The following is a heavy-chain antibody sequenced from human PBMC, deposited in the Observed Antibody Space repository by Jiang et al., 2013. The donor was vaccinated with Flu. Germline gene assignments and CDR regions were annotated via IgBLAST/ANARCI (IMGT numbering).Heavy chain of an antibody. CDR2: INHSGST. V-gene: IGHV4-34*01. CDR3: ARGLRRNYDFWTRNNWFDP. CDR1: GGSFSGYY. Sequence: LLKPSETLSLTCAVYGGSFSGYYWSWIRQPPGKGLEWIGEINHSGSTNYNPSLKSRVTISVDTSKNQFSLKLSSVTAADTAVYYCARGLRRNYDFWTRNNWFDPWGQGTLVTVSS. J-gene: IGHJ5*02. D-gene: IGHD3-3*01.